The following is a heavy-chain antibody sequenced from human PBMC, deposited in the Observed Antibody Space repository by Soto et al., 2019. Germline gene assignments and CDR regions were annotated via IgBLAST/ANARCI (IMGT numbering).Heavy chain of an antibody. CDR3: ARVYYYGSGSYYYYYYYGMDV. D-gene: IGHD3-10*01. J-gene: IGHJ6*02. Sequence: GAPLRLSCAASGFTFSSYAMQWVRQAPGKGLEWVAVISYDGSNKYYADSVKGRFTISRDNTKNTLYLQMNSLRAEDTAVYYCARVYYYGSGSYYYYYYYGMDVWGQGTTVTVSS. V-gene: IGHV3-30-3*01. CDR2: ISYDGSNK. CDR1: GFTFSSYA.